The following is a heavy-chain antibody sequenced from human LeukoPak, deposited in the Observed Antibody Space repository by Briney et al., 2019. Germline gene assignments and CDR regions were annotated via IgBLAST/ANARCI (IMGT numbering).Heavy chain of an antibody. CDR2: ISYDGSNK. D-gene: IGHD3-22*01. CDR3: AKDNSMIVVGNFDY. Sequence: PGGSLRLSCAASGFTFSSYGMHWVRQAPGKGLEWVAVISYDGSNKYYADSVKGRFTISRDNSKNTLYLQMNSLRAEDTAVYYCAKDNSMIVVGNFDYWGQGTLVTVSS. CDR1: GFTFSSYG. V-gene: IGHV3-30*18. J-gene: IGHJ4*02.